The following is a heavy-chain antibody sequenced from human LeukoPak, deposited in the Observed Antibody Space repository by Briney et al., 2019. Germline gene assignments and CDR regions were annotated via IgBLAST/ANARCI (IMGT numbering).Heavy chain of an antibody. CDR2: MYYSGSI. V-gene: IGHV4-39*07. Sequence: SETLSLTCTVSGGSISSSNYYWGWVRQPPRGGLEWIGSMYYSGSIFYNPSLKSRVTISVNTSKNQFSLKVTSVTAADTAVYYCARTRVPGSYSPKGPFDYWGQGTLVTVSS. CDR1: GGSISSSNYY. CDR3: ARTRVPGSYSPKGPFDY. J-gene: IGHJ4*02. D-gene: IGHD1-26*01.